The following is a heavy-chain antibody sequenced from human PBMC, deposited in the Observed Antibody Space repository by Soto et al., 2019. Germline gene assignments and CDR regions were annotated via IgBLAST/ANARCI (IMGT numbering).Heavy chain of an antibody. D-gene: IGHD6-13*01. J-gene: IGHJ6*02. CDR3: ARDRVAADYYGMDV. Sequence: GGSLRLSCAASGFTFSSYGMHWVRQAPGKGLEWVAVIWYDGSNKYYADSVKGRFTISRDNSKNTLYLKMKSLRAEDTAVYYCARDRVAADYYGMDVWGQGTTVTVSS. CDR1: GFTFSSYG. V-gene: IGHV3-33*01. CDR2: IWYDGSNK.